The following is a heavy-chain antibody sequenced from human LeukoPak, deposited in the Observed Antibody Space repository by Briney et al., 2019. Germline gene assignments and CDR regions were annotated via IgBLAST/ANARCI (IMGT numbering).Heavy chain of an antibody. J-gene: IGHJ3*02. CDR2: INPNSGGT. V-gene: IGHV1-2*02. D-gene: IGHD3-16*01. CDR1: GGTFSSYA. CDR3: ASIMITFGGVKGAFDI. Sequence: GASVKVSCKASGGTFSSYAISWVRQAPGQGLEWMGWINPNSGGTNYAQKFQGRVTMTRDTSISTAYMELSRLRSDDTAVYYCASIMITFGGVKGAFDIWGQGTMVTVSS.